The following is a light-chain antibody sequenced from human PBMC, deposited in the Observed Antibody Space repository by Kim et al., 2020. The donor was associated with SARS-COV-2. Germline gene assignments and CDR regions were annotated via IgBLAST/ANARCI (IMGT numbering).Light chain of an antibody. CDR1: SLSSYY. J-gene: IGLJ2*01. Sequence: VALGQTVRITCQGNSLSSYYATWYQQKPGQAPILVIYGKSNRPAGIPDRFSGSSSGNTASLTITGTQAGDEADYYCNSRDSNDNVVFGGGTKLTVL. CDR3: NSRDSNDNVV. CDR2: GKS. V-gene: IGLV3-19*01.